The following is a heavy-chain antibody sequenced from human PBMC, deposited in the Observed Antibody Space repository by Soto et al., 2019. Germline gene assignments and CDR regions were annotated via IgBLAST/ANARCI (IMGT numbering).Heavy chain of an antibody. D-gene: IGHD3-10*01. J-gene: IGHJ4*02. Sequence: GGSLRLSCAVSGVTVNSNFMSWVRQAPGKGLEWVSVIFSGGNADYADSVKGRFIMSRDISKNTLYLQMNSLRAEDTAVYFCVKEFRGAFDYWGQGTLVTVSS. CDR2: IFSGGNA. CDR3: VKEFRGAFDY. V-gene: IGHV3-53*01. CDR1: GVTVNSNF.